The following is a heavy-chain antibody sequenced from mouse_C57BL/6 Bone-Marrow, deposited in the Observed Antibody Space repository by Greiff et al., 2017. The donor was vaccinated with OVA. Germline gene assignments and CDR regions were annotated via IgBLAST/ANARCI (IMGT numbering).Heavy chain of an antibody. CDR1: GYTFTSYW. J-gene: IGHJ2*01. CDR2: IDPSDSYT. Sequence: QVQLQQPGAELVMPGASVKLSCKASGYTFTSYWMHWVKQRPGQGLEWIGEIDPSDSYTNYNQKFKGKSTLTVDKSSSTAYMQLSSLTSEDSAVYYCARSYYGSSYDCDYWGQGTTLTVSS. CDR3: ARSYYGSSYDCDY. D-gene: IGHD1-1*01. V-gene: IGHV1-69*01.